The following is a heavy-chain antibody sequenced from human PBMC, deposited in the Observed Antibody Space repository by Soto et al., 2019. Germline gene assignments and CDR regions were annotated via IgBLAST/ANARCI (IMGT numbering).Heavy chain of an antibody. V-gene: IGHV1-18*01. J-gene: IGHJ5*02. CDR1: GNTFTNFG. Sequence: ASVKVSCNASGNTFTNFGVTWVRQAPGQGLEWMGWISAYTDDPNYAQKFQGRVTMTIDTSTSTAYLDLRSLTSDDTAVYYCARVIPGAEAWFDPWGQGTLVTVSS. D-gene: IGHD2-2*01. CDR3: ARVIPGAEAWFDP. CDR2: ISAYTDDP.